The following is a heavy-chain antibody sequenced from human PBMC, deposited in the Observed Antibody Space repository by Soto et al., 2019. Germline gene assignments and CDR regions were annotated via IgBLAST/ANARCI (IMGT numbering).Heavy chain of an antibody. V-gene: IGHV3-23*01. J-gene: IGHJ6*02. D-gene: IGHD2-2*01. CDR3: VKDECTANSCYLESYKYVMDV. CDR1: GFSFNNYA. Sequence: DVRLLESGGGLVQPGGSLRLSCAASGFSFNNYAMSWVRQAPGKGLEWVSAINGNGRSTYYADSVKGRLTISRDNSKNTLYLQMSSLRAEDTAIYYCVKDECTANSCYLESYKYVMDVWGQGTTVTVSS. CDR2: INGNGRST.